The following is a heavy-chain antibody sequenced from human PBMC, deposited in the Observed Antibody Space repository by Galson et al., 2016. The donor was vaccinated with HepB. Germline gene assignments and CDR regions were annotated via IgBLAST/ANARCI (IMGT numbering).Heavy chain of an antibody. CDR3: ARLAAGTMAGDY. D-gene: IGHD6-25*01. J-gene: IGHJ4*02. CDR2: ISPYNGNT. Sequence: SVKVSCKASGYSFTSYGFSWVRQAPGQGLEWMGWISPYNGNTNYAQKLQGRVTMTTDTSTNTAYMEPRSLRSDDTAVYFCARLAAGTMAGDYWSQGTLATVSS. V-gene: IGHV1-18*01. CDR1: GYSFTSYG.